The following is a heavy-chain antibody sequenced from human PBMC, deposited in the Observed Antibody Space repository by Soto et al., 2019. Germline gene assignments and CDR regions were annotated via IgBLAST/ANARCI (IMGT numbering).Heavy chain of an antibody. D-gene: IGHD4-17*01. Sequence: GGSLRLSCAASGITFINAWMSWVRQAPGKGLEWVGRIKNKADGGTADYAAPVRGRFTISRDDSKNTLFLQMNGLEVEDTAVYYCTTDPGDYEDFWGQGTLVTVSS. CDR2: IKNKADGGTA. J-gene: IGHJ4*02. CDR3: TTDPGDYEDF. V-gene: IGHV3-15*01. CDR1: GITFINAW.